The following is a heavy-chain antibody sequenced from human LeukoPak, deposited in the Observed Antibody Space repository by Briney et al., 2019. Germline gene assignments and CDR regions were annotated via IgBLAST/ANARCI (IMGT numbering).Heavy chain of an antibody. Sequence: ASVKVSCKVSGFVFTEMSIHWVRQTPRKGLEWMGGFDPESGERVYAQSFRGRVTLSEDTSTDTAYMELSSLTSEDTAVYYCADFGVVTHWFDPWGQGTLVTVSS. CDR1: GFVFTEMS. D-gene: IGHD3-3*01. V-gene: IGHV1-24*01. J-gene: IGHJ5*02. CDR3: ADFGVVTHWFDP. CDR2: FDPESGER.